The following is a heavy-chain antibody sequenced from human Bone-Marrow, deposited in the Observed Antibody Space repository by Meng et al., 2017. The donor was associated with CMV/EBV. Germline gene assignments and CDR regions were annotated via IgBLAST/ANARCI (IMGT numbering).Heavy chain of an antibody. CDR3: ARDSRLGVAYYYYGMDV. D-gene: IGHD2-15*01. Sequence: GGSLRLSCAASGFTFSSYWMSWVRQAPGKGLEWVANIKQDGSEKYYVDSVKGRLTISRDNAKNSLYLQMNSLRAEDTAVYYCARDSRLGVAYYYYGMDVWGQGTTVTVSS. CDR2: IKQDGSEK. V-gene: IGHV3-7*01. J-gene: IGHJ6*02. CDR1: GFTFSSYW.